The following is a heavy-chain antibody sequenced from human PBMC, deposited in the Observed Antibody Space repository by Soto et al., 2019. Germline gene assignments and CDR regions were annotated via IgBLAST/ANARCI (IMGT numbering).Heavy chain of an antibody. J-gene: IGHJ6*02. V-gene: IGHV1-69*18. CDR2: IIPLIGTA. D-gene: IGHD4-4*01. CDR1: GGTFSTYG. Sequence: QVQLVQSGAEVRKPGSSVTVSCKASGGTFSTYGITWVRQAPGQGLEWMGNIIPLIGTANYAQRFRGRVTITADESTTTAYMELTSLRSVDTAVYYCARVVMTTVPASFYYGVDVWGQGTTVTVSS. CDR3: ARVVMTTVPASFYYGVDV.